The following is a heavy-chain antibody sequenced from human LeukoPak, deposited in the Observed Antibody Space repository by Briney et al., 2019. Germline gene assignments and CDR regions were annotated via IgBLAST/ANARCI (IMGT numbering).Heavy chain of an antibody. CDR1: QSTFYSYW. D-gene: IGHD4-23*01. V-gene: IGHV3-74*03. Sequence: GGSLRLSCAAAQSTFYSYWMHWVRLVPGKGLAWVSRVNSDGTSTTHADSVKGRFTVSRDNAQNTLYLQMDSLRVDDTAVYYCAGGGFSGFDHWGQGILVTVSS. J-gene: IGHJ4*02. CDR2: VNSDGTST. CDR3: AGGGFSGFDH.